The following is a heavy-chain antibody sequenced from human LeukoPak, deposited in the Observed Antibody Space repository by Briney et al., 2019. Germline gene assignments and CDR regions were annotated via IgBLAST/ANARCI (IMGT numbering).Heavy chain of an antibody. V-gene: IGHV1-2*02. J-gene: IGHJ2*01. CDR2: INPNSGGT. Sequence: ASVKVSCKASGYTFTGYYMHWVRQAPGQGLEWMGWINPNSGGTNYAQKFQGRATMTRDTTISTAHMELTGLRSDATAVYYCATSITSDWYFDLWGRGTLVTVSS. CDR3: ATSITSDWYFDL. D-gene: IGHD2/OR15-2a*01. CDR1: GYTFTGYY.